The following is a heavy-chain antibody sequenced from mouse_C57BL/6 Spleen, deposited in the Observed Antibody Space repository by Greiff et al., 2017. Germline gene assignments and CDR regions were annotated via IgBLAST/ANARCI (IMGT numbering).Heavy chain of an antibody. CDR2: IYPGDGDT. J-gene: IGHJ1*03. CDR1: GYAFSSYW. V-gene: IGHV1-80*01. CDR3: ARGPIYYDYDDWYFDV. Sequence: QVQLQQSGAELVKPGASVKISCKASGYAFSSYWMNWVKQRPGKGLEWIGQIYPGDGDTNYNGKFKGKATLTAEKCSSTAYMQLSSLTSEDSTVYFCARGPIYYDYDDWYFDVWGTGTTVTVSS. D-gene: IGHD2-4*01.